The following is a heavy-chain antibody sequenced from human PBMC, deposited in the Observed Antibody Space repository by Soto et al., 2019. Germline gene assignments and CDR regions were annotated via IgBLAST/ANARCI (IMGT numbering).Heavy chain of an antibody. D-gene: IGHD5-18*01. J-gene: IGHJ4*02. CDR2: IYYSGST. CDR3: AREKRGYSYGLDY. Sequence: PSEALALSCPVSGGSVRSGSYYWSWIRQPPGKGLEWIGYIYYSGSTNYNPSLKSRVTISVDTSKNQFSLKLSSVTAADTAVYYCAREKRGYSYGLDYWGQGTLVTVSS. CDR1: GGSVRSGSYY. V-gene: IGHV4-61*01.